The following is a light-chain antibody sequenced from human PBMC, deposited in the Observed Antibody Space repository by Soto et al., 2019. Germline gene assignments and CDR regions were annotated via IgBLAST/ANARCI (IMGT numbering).Light chain of an antibody. J-gene: IGLJ1*01. CDR3: ISYTGSSTSYV. Sequence: QSVLTQPASVSGSPGQSITISCSGSSSDVGSYSHVAWYQQFPGKTPKLIIYEVTYRPSGVSHRFSASRSGNTASLTISGLQAGDEADYYCISYTGSSTSYVFGTGTKVTVL. CDR1: SSDVGSYSH. V-gene: IGLV2-14*01. CDR2: EVT.